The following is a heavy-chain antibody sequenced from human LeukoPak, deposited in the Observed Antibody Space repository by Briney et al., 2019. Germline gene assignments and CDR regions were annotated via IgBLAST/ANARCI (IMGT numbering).Heavy chain of an antibody. Sequence: SETLSLTCTVSGDSIRGYYWSWIRQPAGKGLEWIGRIYNNENTNYNPSLKSRVTMSVDTSKDQFSLKLSSVTAADTAVYFCARGSGLTAFDIWGQGTVVTVSS. D-gene: IGHD3-3*01. V-gene: IGHV4-4*07. CDR3: ARGSGLTAFDI. CDR1: GDSIRGYY. J-gene: IGHJ3*02. CDR2: IYNNENT.